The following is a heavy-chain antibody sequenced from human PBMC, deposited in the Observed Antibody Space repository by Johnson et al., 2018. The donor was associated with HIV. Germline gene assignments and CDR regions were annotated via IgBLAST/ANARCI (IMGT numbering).Heavy chain of an antibody. V-gene: IGHV3-66*03. J-gene: IGHJ3*02. CDR2: IYRGGST. D-gene: IGHD2-2*01. Sequence: VQVVESGGGLIQPGGSLRLSCAASEFTVSSNYMSWVRQAPGKGLEWVSVIYRGGSTYYADSVKGRFTISRDNSKNTLYLQMNSLRAEDTAVYYCARGGSSTSLDAFDIWGQGTMVTVSS. CDR3: ARGGSSTSLDAFDI. CDR1: EFTVSSNY.